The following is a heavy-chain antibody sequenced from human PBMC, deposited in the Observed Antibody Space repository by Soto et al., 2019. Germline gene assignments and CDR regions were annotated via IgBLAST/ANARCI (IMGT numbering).Heavy chain of an antibody. CDR2: IKQDGSEK. D-gene: IGHD5-12*01. CDR1: GFTFSSYW. J-gene: IGHJ5*02. CDR3: ARDQGDIVATIWSNWFDP. V-gene: IGHV3-7*01. Sequence: TSETLRLSCAASGFTFSSYWMSWVRQAPGKGLEWVANIKQDGSEKYYVDSVKGRFTISRDNAKNSLYLQMNSLRAEDTAVYYCARDQGDIVATIWSNWFDPWGQGTLVTVSS.